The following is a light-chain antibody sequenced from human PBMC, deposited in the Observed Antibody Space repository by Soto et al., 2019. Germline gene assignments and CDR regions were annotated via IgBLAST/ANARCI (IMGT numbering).Light chain of an antibody. CDR2: GAS. CDR3: QHNGNSLFS. J-gene: IGKJ4*01. V-gene: IGKV3-20*01. Sequence: DIVLTQSPGTLSLSPGERATLSCRASQSVSSSYLAWYQQKPGQAPRLLIYGASSRATGIPDRFSGSGSGTDFTLTISRLEPEDFALYYCQHNGNSLFSFGGGTKVEIK. CDR1: QSVSSSY.